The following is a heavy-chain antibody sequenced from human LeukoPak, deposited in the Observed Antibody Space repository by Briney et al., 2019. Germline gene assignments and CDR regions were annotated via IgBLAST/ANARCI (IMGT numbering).Heavy chain of an antibody. J-gene: IGHJ4*02. V-gene: IGHV3-48*01. CDR3: ARDPTSSSALDY. CDR2: VSRSSTTI. Sequence: GGSLRLSCAASGFTFSSYSMNWVRQAPGKGLEWISYVSRSSTTIYYADSVKGRFTISRDNAKNSLYLQMNSLRAEDTAVYYCARDPTSSSALDYWGQGTLVTVSS. CDR1: GFTFSSYS. D-gene: IGHD6-6*01.